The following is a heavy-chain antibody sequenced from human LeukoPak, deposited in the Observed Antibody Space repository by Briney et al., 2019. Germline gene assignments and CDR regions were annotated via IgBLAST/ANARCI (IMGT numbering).Heavy chain of an antibody. Sequence: PSETLSLTCTVSGGAITSHYWTWIRQSPVKGLEWIGDISNSGSTTYNPSLKSRVTVSIDTSKNQFSLKLSYVTAADTAVYYCGRDALVGYFSYYYMDVWGKGTRVTVSS. CDR3: GRDALVGYFSYYYMDV. CDR2: ISNSGST. J-gene: IGHJ6*03. D-gene: IGHD2-15*01. V-gene: IGHV4-59*11. CDR1: GGAITSHY.